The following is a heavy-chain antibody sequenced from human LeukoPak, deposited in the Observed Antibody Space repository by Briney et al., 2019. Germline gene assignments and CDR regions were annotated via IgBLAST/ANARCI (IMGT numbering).Heavy chain of an antibody. CDR2: IIPIFGTA. CDR1: GGTFSSYA. D-gene: IGHD3-10*01. J-gene: IGHJ6*03. V-gene: IGHV1-69*05. CDR3: ARDRDGSGSYYYYYYMDV. Sequence: SVKVSCKASGGTFSSYAISWVRQAPGQGLEWMGGIIPIFGTANYAQKFQGRVTITTDESTSTAYMELSSLRSEDTAVYYCARDRDGSGSYYYYYYMDVWGKGTTVTVSS.